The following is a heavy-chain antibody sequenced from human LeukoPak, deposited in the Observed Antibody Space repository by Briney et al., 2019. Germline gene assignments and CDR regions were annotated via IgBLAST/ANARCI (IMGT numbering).Heavy chain of an antibody. Sequence: SETLSLTCAVCGGSFSGYYWSWIRQPPGKGLEWIGEINHSGSTNYNPSLKSRVTISVDTSKNQFSLKLSSVTAADTAVYYCARIRRDGYNYPRYYFDYWGQGTLVTVSS. J-gene: IGHJ4*02. CDR1: GGSFSGYY. D-gene: IGHD5-24*01. CDR2: INHSGST. CDR3: ARIRRDGYNYPRYYFDY. V-gene: IGHV4-34*01.